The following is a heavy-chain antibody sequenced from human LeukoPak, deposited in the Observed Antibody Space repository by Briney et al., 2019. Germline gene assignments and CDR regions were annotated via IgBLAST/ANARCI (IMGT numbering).Heavy chain of an antibody. D-gene: IGHD1-26*01. CDR1: GGSISGYY. CDR2: IHYSGSS. Sequence: SETLSLTCTVSGGSISGYYWTWIRQPPGKGLEWLGYIHYSGSSNYNPSLKSRVTISVDTSKDQLFLRLSSVTAGDTAVYYCAREGDFENWLDPWGQGTLVTVSS. V-gene: IGHV4-59*01. J-gene: IGHJ5*02. CDR3: AREGDFENWLDP.